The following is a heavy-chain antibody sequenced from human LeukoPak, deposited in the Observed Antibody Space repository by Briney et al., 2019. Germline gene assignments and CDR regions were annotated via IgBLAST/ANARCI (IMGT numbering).Heavy chain of an antibody. V-gene: IGHV3-74*01. Sequence: GGSLRLSCAASGFTFTNYWMHWVRHTPGKGLVWASRLNRDGSTATYAESVKGRFTISRDNARNTVYLQMNSLRAEDTAVYYCAREQYFDNSFDYWGQGTLVTVSS. CDR2: LNRDGSTA. CDR1: GFTFTNYW. CDR3: AREQYFDNSFDY. J-gene: IGHJ4*02. D-gene: IGHD3-22*01.